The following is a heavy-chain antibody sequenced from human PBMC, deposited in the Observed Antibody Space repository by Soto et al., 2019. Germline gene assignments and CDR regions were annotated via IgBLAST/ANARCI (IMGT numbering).Heavy chain of an antibody. CDR2: ISVSGATT. CDR1: GFTFSSYA. V-gene: IGHV3-23*01. J-gene: IGHJ5*01. Sequence: PVGSLKLSCAASGFTFSSYAMTWVHQAPGKGLEWVSGISVSGATTSYADSVKGRFTVSRDNSKNTLYLQMNSLRVEDTAVYHCAKLRYFDWSAYNWFEYWGQGT. CDR3: AKLRYFDWSAYNWFEY. D-gene: IGHD3-9*01.